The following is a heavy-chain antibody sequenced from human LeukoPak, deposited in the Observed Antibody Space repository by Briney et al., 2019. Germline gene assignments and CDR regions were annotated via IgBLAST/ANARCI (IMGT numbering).Heavy chain of an antibody. CDR3: ARHADYGGYLDY. D-gene: IGHD4-23*01. Sequence: SETLSLTCTVSGGSITSYYWSWIRQPPGRGQEWIGYIYYSGSTNYNPSLKSRVTVSVDTSKSQFSLRLTSVTAADTAVYYCARHADYGGYLDYWGQGTLVTVSS. CDR1: GGSITSYY. CDR2: IYYSGST. V-gene: IGHV4-59*08. J-gene: IGHJ4*02.